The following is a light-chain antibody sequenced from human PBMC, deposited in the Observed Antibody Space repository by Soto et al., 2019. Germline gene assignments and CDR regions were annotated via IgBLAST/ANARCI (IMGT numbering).Light chain of an antibody. CDR1: SGHAATSNF. V-gene: IGLV2-14*03. CDR3: SSYRSGPLYV. CDR2: DVT. Sequence: QSVLTQPASVSGSPGQSITISCTGISGHAATSNFVSWYQHHPGKAPRLILYDVTHRPSGISNRFSGSKSGDSASLTISGLQAEDEAHYYCSSYRSGPLYVFXTGTKVTVL. J-gene: IGLJ1*01.